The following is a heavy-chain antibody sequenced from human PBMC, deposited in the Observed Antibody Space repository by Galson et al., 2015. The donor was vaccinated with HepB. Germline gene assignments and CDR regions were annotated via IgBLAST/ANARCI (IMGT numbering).Heavy chain of an antibody. V-gene: IGHV4-34*01. CDR1: GGSFSGYY. J-gene: IGHJ6*04. CDR2: IDYSGIT. Sequence: ETLSLTCGVYGGSFSGYYWNWIRQPPGKGLEWIGEIDYSGITNYNPSLKSRVPISVDTSKRQCSLNLRSVTAADTAVYFCARGRDRQITVFGVADPGLMDVWGKGTTVSVST. D-gene: IGHD3-3*01. CDR3: ARGRDRQITVFGVADPGLMDV.